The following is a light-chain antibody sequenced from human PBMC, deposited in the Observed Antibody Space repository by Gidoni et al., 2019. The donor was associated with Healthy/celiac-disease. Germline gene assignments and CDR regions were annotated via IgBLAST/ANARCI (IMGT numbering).Light chain of an antibody. Sequence: DIQMTQSPSSLSASVGDRVTITCRASQSISSYLNWYQQKPGKAPKLLIYAASSLQSGVPSRFSCSGSGTDFTLHISSLQPEDFATYYCQQSYSTPITFGQGTRLEIK. CDR1: QSISSY. V-gene: IGKV1-39*01. CDR2: AAS. J-gene: IGKJ5*01. CDR3: QQSYSTPIT.